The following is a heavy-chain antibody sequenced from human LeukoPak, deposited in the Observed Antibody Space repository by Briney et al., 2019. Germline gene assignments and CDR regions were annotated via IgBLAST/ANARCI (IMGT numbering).Heavy chain of an antibody. Sequence: GASVKVSCKASGYTFTSYDINWVRQATGQGLEWMGWMNPYSGNTGYAQKFQGRVTITRNTSINTAYMELSSLRSEDTAVYYCARGNPYYDFWSGHYYYYYYMDVWGKGTTVTVSS. J-gene: IGHJ6*03. D-gene: IGHD3-3*01. CDR3: ARGNPYYDFWSGHYYYYYYMDV. V-gene: IGHV1-8*03. CDR2: MNPYSGNT. CDR1: GYTFTSYD.